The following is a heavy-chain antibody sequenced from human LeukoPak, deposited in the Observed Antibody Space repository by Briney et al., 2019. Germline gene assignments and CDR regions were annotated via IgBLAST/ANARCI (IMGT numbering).Heavy chain of an antibody. D-gene: IGHD3-22*01. CDR3: AGGPTSYYYSSSCPRYYYYYYMDV. CDR2: INHSGST. Sequence: PSETLSLTCAVYGGSFSGYYWSWIRQPPGKGLEWIGEINHSGSTNYNPSLKSRVTISVDTSKNQFSLTLSSVTAADTAVYYCAGGPTSYYYSSSCPRYYYYYYMDVWGKGTTVTVSS. J-gene: IGHJ6*03. V-gene: IGHV4-34*01. CDR1: GGSFSGYY.